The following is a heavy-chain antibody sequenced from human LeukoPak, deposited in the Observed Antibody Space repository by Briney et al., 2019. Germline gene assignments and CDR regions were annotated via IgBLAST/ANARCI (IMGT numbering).Heavy chain of an antibody. Sequence: GGSLRLSCAASGFTFSSYAMTWVRQAPGKGLGWVANINEDGGAKYYVDSVKGRFTISRDNAKNSLYLQMNSLRAEDTAVYYCARAGVGATTETDYWGQGTLVTVSS. D-gene: IGHD1-26*01. V-gene: IGHV3-7*01. CDR1: GFTFSSYA. CDR2: INEDGGAK. J-gene: IGHJ4*02. CDR3: ARAGVGATTETDY.